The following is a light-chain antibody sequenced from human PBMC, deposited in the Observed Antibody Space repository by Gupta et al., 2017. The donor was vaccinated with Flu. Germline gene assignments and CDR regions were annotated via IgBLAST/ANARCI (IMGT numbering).Light chain of an antibody. CDR1: QSVSSSY. CDR2: GAS. V-gene: IGKV3-20*01. CDR3: QQDGSSPKSN. Sequence: EIVLTQSPGTLSLSPGERATLSCRASQSVSSSYLAWYQQKPGQAPRLLIYGASSRDTGIPDRFSGSGYGTDFTLTISRREPEDFAVYYCQQDGSSPKSNFGQGTKIEIK. J-gene: IGKJ2*01.